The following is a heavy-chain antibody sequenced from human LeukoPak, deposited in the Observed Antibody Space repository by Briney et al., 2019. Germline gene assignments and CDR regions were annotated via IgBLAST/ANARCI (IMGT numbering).Heavy chain of an antibody. CDR1: GGSISSYY. CDR3: ARVTVGATFHFDY. CDR2: IYYSGST. D-gene: IGHD1-26*01. V-gene: IGHV4-59*01. J-gene: IGHJ4*02. Sequence: SETLSLTCTVSGGSISSYYWSWIRQPPGKGLEWIGYIYYSGSTNYNPSLKSRVTISVDTSKNQFSLKLSSVTAADTAVYYCARVTVGATFHFDYWGQGTLVTVSS.